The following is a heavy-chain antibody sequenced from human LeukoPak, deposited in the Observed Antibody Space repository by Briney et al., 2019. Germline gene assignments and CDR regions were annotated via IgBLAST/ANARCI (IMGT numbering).Heavy chain of an antibody. V-gene: IGHV4-4*07. CDR3: ARGLPNRSVVVVPAAFDY. CDR2: IYTSGST. CDR1: GGSISSYY. Sequence: SETLSLTCTVSGGSISSYYWSWIRQPAGKGLEWIGRIYTSGSTNYNPSLKSRVTMSVDTSKNQFSLKLSSVTAADTAIYYCARGLPNRSVVVVPAAFDYWGQGTRVAVSS. D-gene: IGHD2-2*01. J-gene: IGHJ4*02.